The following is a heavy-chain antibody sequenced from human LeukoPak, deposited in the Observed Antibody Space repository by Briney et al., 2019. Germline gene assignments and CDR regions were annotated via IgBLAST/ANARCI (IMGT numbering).Heavy chain of an antibody. CDR2: IKQDGSET. J-gene: IGHJ6*03. V-gene: IGHV3-7*01. Sequence: GGSLRLSCAVSGFTVSGNYMSWVRQAPGKGLEWVANIKQDGSETYYVDSVKGRFTISRDNAKNSLYLQMNSLRAEDTAVYYCAREGSDWNYYYYMDVWGKGTTVTISS. D-gene: IGHD6-19*01. CDR3: AREGSDWNYYYYMDV. CDR1: GFTVSGNY.